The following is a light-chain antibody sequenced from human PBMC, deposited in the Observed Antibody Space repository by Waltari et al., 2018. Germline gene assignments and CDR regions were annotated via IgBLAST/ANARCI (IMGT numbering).Light chain of an antibody. V-gene: IGKV1-39*01. CDR1: RDISRD. J-gene: IGKJ5*01. Sequence: DIQMPQSPSSLSASVGDRVTITCRASRDISRDLNWFQQKPGKAPKLLIYGVSSLQSGVPSRFSGSGSGTDFTLTITSLQPEDFATYYCQQTYTSPPTFGQGTRLEI. CDR2: GVS. CDR3: QQTYTSPPT.